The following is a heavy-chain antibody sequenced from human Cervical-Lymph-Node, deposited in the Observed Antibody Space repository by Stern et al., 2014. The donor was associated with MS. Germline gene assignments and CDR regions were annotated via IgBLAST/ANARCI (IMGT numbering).Heavy chain of an antibody. CDR2: INSNSGGT. CDR1: GYTFTGYY. J-gene: IGHJ4*02. CDR3: ARGGTSSCDY. D-gene: IGHD1-14*01. V-gene: IGHV1-2*02. Sequence: QLVQSGAEVKKPGASVKVSCKASGYTFTGYYMHWVGQAPGQGPEWMGWINSNSGGTTYAQKFQGRVTVTRDTSISTVYIELSRLRSDDTAVYYCARGGTSSCDYWGQGTMVTVSS.